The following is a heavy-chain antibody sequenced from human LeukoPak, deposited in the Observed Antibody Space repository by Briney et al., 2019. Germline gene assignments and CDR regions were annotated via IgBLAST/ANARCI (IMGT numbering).Heavy chain of an antibody. Sequence: GGSLRLSCAASGFTFSSYAMSWVRQAPGKGLEWVSAISGSGGSTYYADSVKGRFTISRDNSKNTLYLQMNSLRAEDTAVYYCAKFTTGLDIVATSRKDYWGQGTLVTVSS. J-gene: IGHJ4*02. V-gene: IGHV3-23*01. D-gene: IGHD5-12*01. CDR1: GFTFSSYA. CDR3: AKFTTGLDIVATSRKDY. CDR2: ISGSGGST.